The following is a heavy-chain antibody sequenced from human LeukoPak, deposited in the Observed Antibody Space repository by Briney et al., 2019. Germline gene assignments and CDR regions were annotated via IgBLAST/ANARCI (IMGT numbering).Heavy chain of an antibody. Sequence: SETLSLTCTVSDGSISSYYWSWIRQPPGKGLEWIGHIYDSGSTNYNPSLKSRVTISVDTSKNQFSLKLSSVTAADTAVYYCAKYDFWRYYFDYWGQGTLVTVSS. CDR2: IYDSGST. J-gene: IGHJ4*02. D-gene: IGHD3-3*01. CDR1: DGSISSYY. CDR3: AKYDFWRYYFDY. V-gene: IGHV4-59*01.